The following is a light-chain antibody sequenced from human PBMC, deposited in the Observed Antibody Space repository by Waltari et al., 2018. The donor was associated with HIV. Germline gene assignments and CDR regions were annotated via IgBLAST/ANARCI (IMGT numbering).Light chain of an antibody. CDR2: RDN. Sequence: QSVLTQPPSASGTPGQRVSISCSGSDSNIGRNYVYWYQQVAGTAPKLLISRDNQGPSGVSDRFSGSKSGSSASLAISGLRSEDEAAYFCAVWDDSLTGVIFGGKTKLTVL. J-gene: IGLJ2*01. CDR3: AVWDDSLTGVI. CDR1: DSNIGRNY. V-gene: IGLV1-47*01.